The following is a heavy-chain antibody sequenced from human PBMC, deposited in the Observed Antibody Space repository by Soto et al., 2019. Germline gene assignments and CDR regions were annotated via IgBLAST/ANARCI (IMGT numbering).Heavy chain of an antibody. CDR3: RADYDILTGYYRSGGDAFDI. V-gene: IGHV1-2*02. CDR1: GYTFTGYY. Sequence: ASVKVSCKASGYTFTGYYMHWVRQAPGQGLEWMGWINPNSGGTNYAQKFQGRVTMTRDTSISTAYMELSRLRSDDTAVYYWRADYDILTGYYRSGGDAFDIWGQGTMVTVSS. CDR2: INPNSGGT. J-gene: IGHJ3*02. D-gene: IGHD3-9*01.